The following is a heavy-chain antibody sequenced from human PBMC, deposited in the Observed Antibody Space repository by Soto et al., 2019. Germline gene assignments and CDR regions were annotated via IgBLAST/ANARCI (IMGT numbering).Heavy chain of an antibody. J-gene: IGHJ4*02. D-gene: IGHD4-17*01. CDR3: AREATTVTLIYYFDY. CDR2: INRSGST. CDR1: GGSFSGYY. Sequence: SETLSLTCAVYGGSFSGYYWSWIRQPPGKGLEWIGEINRSGSTNYNPSLKSRVTISVDTSKNQFSLKLSSVTAADTAVYYCAREATTVTLIYYFDYWGQGTLVTVSS. V-gene: IGHV4-34*01.